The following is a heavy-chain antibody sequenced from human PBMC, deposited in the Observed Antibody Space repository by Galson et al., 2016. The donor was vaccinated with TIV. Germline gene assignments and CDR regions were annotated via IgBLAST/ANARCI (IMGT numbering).Heavy chain of an antibody. J-gene: IGHJ4*02. CDR2: IIPIHNIA. CDR1: GDTFSNYA. CDR3: ARGSAENY. Sequence: SVKVSCKASGDTFSNYAISWVRQAPGQGLEWMGRIIPIHNIANYAQEFQGRVTITADESTSTVYMELNSPGADDTAVDYCARGSAENYWGQGTLVTVSS. V-gene: IGHV1-69*04.